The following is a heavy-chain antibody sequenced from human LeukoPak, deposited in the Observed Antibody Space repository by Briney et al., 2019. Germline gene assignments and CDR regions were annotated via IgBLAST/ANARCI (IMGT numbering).Heavy chain of an antibody. CDR3: ARTEVEQWLGGFYYYYYGMDV. CDR1: GFTFSSYA. D-gene: IGHD6-19*01. Sequence: PGRSLRLSCAASGFTFSSYATHWVRQAPGKGLEWVAVISYDGSNKYYADSVKGRFTISRDNSKNTLYLQMNSLRAEDTAVYYCARTEVEQWLGGFYYYYYGMDVWGQGTTVTVSS. CDR2: ISYDGSNK. J-gene: IGHJ6*02. V-gene: IGHV3-30*04.